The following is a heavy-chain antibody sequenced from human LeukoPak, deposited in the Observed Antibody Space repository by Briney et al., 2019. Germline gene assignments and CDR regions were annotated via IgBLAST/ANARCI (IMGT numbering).Heavy chain of an antibody. CDR3: AREERGHLVGY. J-gene: IGHJ4*02. Sequence: GRSLRLSCAASGFTFSGYAMHRVRQAPGKGLEWVALISYDGGSNKYYADSVKGRFTISRDNSKNTLCLQMNSLRAEDTAVYYCAREERGHLVGYWGQGTLVTVSS. V-gene: IGHV3-30-3*01. CDR2: ISYDGGSNK. CDR1: GFTFSGYA. D-gene: IGHD6-6*01.